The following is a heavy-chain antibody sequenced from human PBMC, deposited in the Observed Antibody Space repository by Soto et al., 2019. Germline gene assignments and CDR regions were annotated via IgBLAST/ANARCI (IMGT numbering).Heavy chain of an antibody. V-gene: IGHV1-18*01. CDR3: ARGRPPRDIVVVPDDIPYYYYYGMDV. CDR2: ISAYNGNT. Sequence: ASVKVSCKASGYTFTSYGISWVRQAPGQGLEWMGWISAYNGNTNYAQKLQGRVTMTTDTSTSTAYMELRSLRSDDTAVYYCARGRPPRDIVVVPDDIPYYYYYGMDVWGQGTTVTVSS. D-gene: IGHD2-2*01. CDR1: GYTFTSYG. J-gene: IGHJ6*02.